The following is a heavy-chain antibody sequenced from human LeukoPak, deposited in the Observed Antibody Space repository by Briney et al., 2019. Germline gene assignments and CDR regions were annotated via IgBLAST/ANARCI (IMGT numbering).Heavy chain of an antibody. V-gene: IGHV3-49*04. J-gene: IGHJ3*02. CDR2: IRSKVYGGTT. Sequence: GGSLRLSCTGFGFTFRDYAVSWVRQAPGKGLECIGFIRSKVYGGTTEYAASVKGRFTISRDDSKSVAYLQMNSLKTEDTAVYYCTRDPYYFDSSGYYHHAFDIWGQGTMVAVSS. CDR3: TRDPYYFDSSGYYHHAFDI. D-gene: IGHD3-22*01. CDR1: GFTFRDYA.